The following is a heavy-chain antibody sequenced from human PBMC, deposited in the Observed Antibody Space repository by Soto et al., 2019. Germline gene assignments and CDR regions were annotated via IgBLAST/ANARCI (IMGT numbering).Heavy chain of an antibody. V-gene: IGHV3-53*01. Sequence: SLRLSCAAFGFTISGKKYVAWVRQAPGKGLEWVSALYDLDGSFYAASVKGRFTTSSDSSKTTVYLQMNDLRPDDTAVYYCATWHEREHAYDVWGQGTTVTV. CDR3: ATWHEREHAYDV. D-gene: IGHD1-1*01. J-gene: IGHJ3*01. CDR2: LYDLDGS. CDR1: GFTISGKKY.